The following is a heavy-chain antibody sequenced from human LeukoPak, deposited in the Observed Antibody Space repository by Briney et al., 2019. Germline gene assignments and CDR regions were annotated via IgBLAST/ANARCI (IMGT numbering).Heavy chain of an antibody. CDR1: GFTFSSYA. J-gene: IGHJ4*02. CDR2: ISGSGGGT. Sequence: GGSLRLSCAASGFTFSSYAMSWVRQAPGKGLEWVSGISGSGGGTYYAGSLKGRFTISRDNSKNTLYLQMNSLRAEDTAVYYCAKDEGYNGSGSRVDYWGQGTLVTVSS. D-gene: IGHD1-1*01. V-gene: IGHV3-23*01. CDR3: AKDEGYNGSGSRVDY.